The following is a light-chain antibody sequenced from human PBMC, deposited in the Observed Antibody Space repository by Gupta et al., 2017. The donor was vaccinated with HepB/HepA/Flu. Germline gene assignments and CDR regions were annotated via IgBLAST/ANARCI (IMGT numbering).Light chain of an antibody. V-gene: IGKV3-20*01. CDR2: GTS. Sequence: EIVLTQSPGTLSLSPSYRATLSCRASQYVSDIYLAWYQQRPGQAPRLLIYGTSSRATGFPDRFSGSGSGTEFTLTISRLEPEDFAVYYCHQDGSSPWTFGQGTKFDIK. CDR3: HQDGSSPWT. CDR1: QYVSDIY. J-gene: IGKJ2*01.